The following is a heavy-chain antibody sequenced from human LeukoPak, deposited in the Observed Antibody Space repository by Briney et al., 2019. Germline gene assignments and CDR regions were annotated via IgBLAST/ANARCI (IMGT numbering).Heavy chain of an antibody. CDR3: ARVKGVVTAIRDY. CDR2: IYYSGST. CDR1: GASISSYY. D-gene: IGHD2-21*02. Sequence: SETLSLTCTVSGASISSYYWSWIRQPPGKGLEWIGYIYYSGSTNYNPSLKSRVTFSVDTSKNQFSLKLFSVTAADTAVYYCARVKGVVTAIRDYWGQGTLVTVSS. J-gene: IGHJ4*02. V-gene: IGHV4-59*01.